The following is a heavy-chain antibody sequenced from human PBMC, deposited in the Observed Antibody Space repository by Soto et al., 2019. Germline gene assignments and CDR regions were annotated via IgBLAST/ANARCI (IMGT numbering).Heavy chain of an antibody. Sequence: EAHLVESGGGLPQPGGSLRLSCVASGFNFSPYFMAWVRQGPGRGLEWVSHIKGDGTTTAYADSVRGRFIISRDNGRNTLFLQMNSLTDEDTAVYYCVRDRGTPDSFDIWGQGTTVIVSS. CDR3: VRDRGTPDSFDI. J-gene: IGHJ3*02. CDR2: IKGDGTTT. D-gene: IGHD1-26*01. CDR1: GFNFSPYF. V-gene: IGHV3-74*01.